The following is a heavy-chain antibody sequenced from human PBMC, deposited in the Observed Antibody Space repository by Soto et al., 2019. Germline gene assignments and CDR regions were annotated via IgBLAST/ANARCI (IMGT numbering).Heavy chain of an antibody. CDR2: IYYSGST. Sequence: SETLSLTCTVSGGSIISYYWSWIRQPPGKGLEWIGYIYYSGSTNYNPSLKSRVTISVDTSKNQFSLKLTSVTAADTAVYYCARELDGIDVWGQGTTVTVSS. CDR3: ARELDGIDV. V-gene: IGHV4-59*01. CDR1: GGSIISYY. J-gene: IGHJ6*02.